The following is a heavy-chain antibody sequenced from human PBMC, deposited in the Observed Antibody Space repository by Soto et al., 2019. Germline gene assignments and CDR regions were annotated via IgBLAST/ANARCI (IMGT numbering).Heavy chain of an antibody. CDR3: AGAVRIAARPAPGYYYYMDV. Sequence: ASVKVSCKASGYTFTSYDINWVRQATGQGLEWMGWMNPNSGNTGYAQKFQGRVTMTRNTSISTAYMELSSLRSEETAVYYCAGAVRIAARPAPGYYYYMDVWGKGTTVTVSS. CDR2: MNPNSGNT. D-gene: IGHD6-6*01. V-gene: IGHV1-8*01. CDR1: GYTFTSYD. J-gene: IGHJ6*03.